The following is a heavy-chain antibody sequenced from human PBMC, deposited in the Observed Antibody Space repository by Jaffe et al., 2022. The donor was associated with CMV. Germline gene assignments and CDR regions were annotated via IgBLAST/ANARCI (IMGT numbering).Heavy chain of an antibody. D-gene: IGHD2-15*01. CDR2: IYYSGST. V-gene: IGHV4-39*01. CDR3: AARDIVVVVAAISDWFDP. Sequence: QLQLQESGPGLVKPSETLSLTCTVSGGSISSSSYYWGWIRQPPGKGLEWIGSIYYSGSTYYNPSLKSRVTISVDTSKNQFSLKLSSVTAADTAVYYCAARDIVVVVAAISDWFDPWGQGTLVTVSS. CDR1: GGSISSSSYY. J-gene: IGHJ5*02.